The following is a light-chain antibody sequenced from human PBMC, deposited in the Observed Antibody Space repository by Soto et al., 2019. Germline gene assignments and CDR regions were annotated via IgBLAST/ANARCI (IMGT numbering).Light chain of an antibody. V-gene: IGKV1-12*01. CDR3: QQYNDWPRT. CDR2: AAS. Sequence: DIQMTQSPSSVSASVGDRLTITCRASQDIATWVAWYQQKPGKAPKXXIYAASSLQSGVPARFSGSGSGTEFTLTISSLQPEDCAVYDGQQYNDWPRTFDQGTKVDIK. J-gene: IGKJ1*01. CDR1: QDIATW.